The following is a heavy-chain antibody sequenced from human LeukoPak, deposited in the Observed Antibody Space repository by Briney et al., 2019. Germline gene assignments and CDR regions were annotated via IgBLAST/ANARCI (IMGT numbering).Heavy chain of an antibody. J-gene: IGHJ6*02. CDR3: AREGLLYGMDV. V-gene: IGHV3-21*01. CDR1: GFTFSSYS. CDR2: ISSSSSYI. Sequence: GGSLRLSCAASGFTFSSYSMNWVRQAPGKGLEWVSSISSSSSYIYYADSVKGRFTIPRDNAKNSLYLQMNSLRAEDTAVYYCAREGLLYGMDVWGQGTTVTVSS.